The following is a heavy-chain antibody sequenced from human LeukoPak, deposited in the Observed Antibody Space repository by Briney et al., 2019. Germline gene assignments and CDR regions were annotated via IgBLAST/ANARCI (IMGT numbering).Heavy chain of an antibody. J-gene: IGHJ4*02. V-gene: IGHV3-43*02. CDR1: GFTFDDYA. Sequence: GGSLRLSCAASGFTFDDYAMHWVRQVPGKGLEWVSLISGNGGNTYYADSVKGRFTISRDNAQNSLYLQINSLRADDTAVYYCARAQGTFYYGSGSYLYYYFDSWGQGTLVTVSS. CDR3: ARAQGTFYYGSGSYLYYYFDS. CDR2: ISGNGGNT. D-gene: IGHD3-10*01.